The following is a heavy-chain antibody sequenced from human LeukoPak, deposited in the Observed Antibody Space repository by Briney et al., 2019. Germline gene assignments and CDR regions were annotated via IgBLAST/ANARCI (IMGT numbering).Heavy chain of an antibody. J-gene: IGHJ5*02. Sequence: SQTLSLTCAISGDSVASNTAAWTWISQSPSRGLEWLGRTYYRSKWHNDYAVSVKSLITINPDTSKNQFSLQLNSVTPEDTAVYYCARDPVGYCSGGSCWTRGWFDPWGQGTLVTVSS. D-gene: IGHD2-15*01. V-gene: IGHV6-1*01. CDR1: GDSVASNTAA. CDR3: ARDPVGYCSGGSCWTRGWFDP. CDR2: TYYRSKWHN.